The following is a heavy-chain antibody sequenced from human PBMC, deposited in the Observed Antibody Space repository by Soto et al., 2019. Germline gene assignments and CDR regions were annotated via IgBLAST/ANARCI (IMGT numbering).Heavy chain of an antibody. CDR1: VGTFVSDA. D-gene: IGHD3-22*01. V-gene: IGHV1-69*13. J-gene: IGHJ3*02. CDR2: IIPIFGTA. Sequence: SVKGSCKASVGTFVSDAISWVRQAPGQGLEWMGGIIPIFGTANYAQKFQGRVTITADESTSTAYMELSSLRSEDPAVYYCAREGYYYDSSGYYARYDAFDIWGQ. CDR3: AREGYYYDSSGYYARYDAFDI.